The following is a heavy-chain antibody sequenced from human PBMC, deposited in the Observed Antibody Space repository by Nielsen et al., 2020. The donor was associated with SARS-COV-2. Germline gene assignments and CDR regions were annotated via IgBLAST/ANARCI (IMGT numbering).Heavy chain of an antibody. CDR1: GYSFTSYW. Sequence: GESLKISCKGSGYSFTSYWIGWVRQMPGKGLEWMGIIYPGDSDTRYSPSFQGQVTISADKSISTAYLQWSSLKASDTAMYYCARHEHSSGYYVLTLVPDYWGQGTLVTVSS. J-gene: IGHJ4*02. V-gene: IGHV5-51*01. CDR3: ARHEHSSGYYVLTLVPDY. CDR2: IYPGDSDT. D-gene: IGHD3-22*01.